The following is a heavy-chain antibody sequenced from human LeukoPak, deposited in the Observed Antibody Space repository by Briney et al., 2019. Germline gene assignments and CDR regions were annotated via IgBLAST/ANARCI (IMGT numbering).Heavy chain of an antibody. V-gene: IGHV3-30*02. J-gene: IGHJ4*02. CDR1: GFTFSSYG. Sequence: GGSLRLSCAASGFTFSSYGMHWVRQAPGKGLEWVAFIRYDGSNKYYADSVKGRFTISRDNSKNTLYLQMNSLRAEDTAVYYCAKAHIAARDFDYWGQGTLVTVSS. CDR2: IRYDGSNK. D-gene: IGHD6-6*01. CDR3: AKAHIAARDFDY.